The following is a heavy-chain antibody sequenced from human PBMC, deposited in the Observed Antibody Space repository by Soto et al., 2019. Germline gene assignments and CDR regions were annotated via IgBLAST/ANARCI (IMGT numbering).Heavy chain of an antibody. CDR3: TRVGATGYFDY. D-gene: IGHD1-26*01. CDR1: GGSISSGGYY. J-gene: IGHJ4*02. CDR2: IYYSGST. V-gene: IGHV4-31*03. Sequence: SETLSLTCTVSGGSISSGGYYWSWIRQHPGKGLEWIGYIYYSGSTYYNPSLKSRVTISVDTSKNQFSLKLSSVTAADTAVYYCTRVGATGYFDYWAQGDLVPVSS.